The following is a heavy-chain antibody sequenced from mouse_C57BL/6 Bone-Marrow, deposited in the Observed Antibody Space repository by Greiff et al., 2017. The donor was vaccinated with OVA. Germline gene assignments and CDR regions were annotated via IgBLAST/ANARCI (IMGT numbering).Heavy chain of an antibody. Sequence: VQLQQSVAELVRPGASVKLSCTASGFNIKNPYMHWVKQRPEQGLEWIGRIDPANGNTKYAPKFQGKATITADTSSNTAYLQLSSLTSEDTAIYSWAGGDSSWFAYWGQGTLFTVSA. J-gene: IGHJ3*01. CDR2: IDPANGNT. V-gene: IGHV14-3*01. CDR3: AGGDSSWFAY. CDR1: GFNIKNPY.